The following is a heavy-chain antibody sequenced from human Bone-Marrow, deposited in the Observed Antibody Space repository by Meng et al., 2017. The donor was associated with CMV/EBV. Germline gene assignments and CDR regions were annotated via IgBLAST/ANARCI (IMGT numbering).Heavy chain of an antibody. V-gene: IGHV1-46*01. CDR1: GYTFTSYY. D-gene: IGHD2-8*01. CDR3: ARDPTTYGILPLWGYYYGMDV. Sequence: ASVKVSCKASGYTFTSYYMHWVRQAPGQGLEWMGIINPSGGSTSYAQKFQGRVTMTRDTSTSTVYMEPISLRSEDTAVYYCARDPTTYGILPLWGYYYGMDVWGQGTTVTVSS. J-gene: IGHJ6*02. CDR2: INPSGGST.